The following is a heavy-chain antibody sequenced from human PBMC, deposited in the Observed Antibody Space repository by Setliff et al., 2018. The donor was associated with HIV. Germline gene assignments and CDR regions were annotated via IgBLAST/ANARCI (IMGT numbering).Heavy chain of an antibody. V-gene: IGHV4-39*01. CDR2: IYYSGST. J-gene: IGHJ5*02. CDR1: GGSISSSSYY. CDR3: AGHGGSSWYRVLNWFDP. D-gene: IGHD6-13*01. Sequence: PSETLSLTCTVSGGSISSSSYYWGWIRQPPGKGLEWIGSIYYSGSTYYNPSLKSRVTISVDTSKNQFSLKLSSVTAADTAVYYCAGHGGSSWYRVLNWFDPWGQGTLVTVSS.